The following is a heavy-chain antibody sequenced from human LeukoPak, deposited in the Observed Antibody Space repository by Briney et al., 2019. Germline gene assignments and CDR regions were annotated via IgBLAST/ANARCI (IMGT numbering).Heavy chain of an antibody. CDR1: GFTFSSYS. J-gene: IGHJ4*02. D-gene: IGHD4-23*01. CDR2: ISSSSSTI. CDR3: AKFGGIFDY. V-gene: IGHV3-48*01. Sequence: GGSLRLSCAASGFTFSSYSMNWVRQAPGKGLERVSYISSSSSTIYYADSVKGRFTISRDNAKNTLYLQMNSLRAEDTAVYYCAKFGGIFDYWGQGTLVTVSS.